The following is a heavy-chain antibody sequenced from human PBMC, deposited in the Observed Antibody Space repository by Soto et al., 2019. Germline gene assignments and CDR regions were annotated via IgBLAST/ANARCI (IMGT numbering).Heavy chain of an antibody. V-gene: IGHV1-69*01. CDR1: GGTFSSYS. CDR2: IIPIFGTA. Sequence: QVQLVQSGAEVEKPGSSVKVSCKASGGTFSSYSINWVRQAPGQGLEWMGGIIPIFGTANYAQKFQGRVTITADECTSTAYMELTSLSSEDTAVYYCARDGGRNAGGIDYWGQGTLVTVSS. J-gene: IGHJ4*02. D-gene: IGHD1-26*01. CDR3: ARDGGRNAGGIDY.